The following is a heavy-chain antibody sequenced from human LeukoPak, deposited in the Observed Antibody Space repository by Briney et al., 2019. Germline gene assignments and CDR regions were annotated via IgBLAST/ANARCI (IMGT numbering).Heavy chain of an antibody. Sequence: PSETLSLTCTVSGGSTSSDYWSWIRQPPGKGLEWIGYIYYSGSTNYNPSLKSRVTISVDTSKNQFSLKLSSVTAADTAVYYCAREGGGDYDFWSGYYTNWFDPWGQGTLVTVSS. CDR2: IYYSGST. CDR3: AREGGGDYDFWSGYYTNWFDP. D-gene: IGHD3-3*01. CDR1: GGSTSSDY. J-gene: IGHJ5*02. V-gene: IGHV4-59*01.